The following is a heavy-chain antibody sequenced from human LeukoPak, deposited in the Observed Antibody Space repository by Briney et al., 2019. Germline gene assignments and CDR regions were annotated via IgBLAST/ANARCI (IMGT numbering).Heavy chain of an antibody. V-gene: IGHV3-23*01. D-gene: IGHD1-1*01. J-gene: IGHJ4*02. CDR3: TKWNGYVSD. CDR1: GFTISSNG. CDR2: FSDGGTM. Sequence: GGSLRLSCAVSGFTISSNGVIWVRQAPGKGLEWISGFSDGGTMHYRDSVKGRFTISRDTSKNTVYLQMNSVRVEDAALYYCTKWNGYVSDWGQGTLVTVSS.